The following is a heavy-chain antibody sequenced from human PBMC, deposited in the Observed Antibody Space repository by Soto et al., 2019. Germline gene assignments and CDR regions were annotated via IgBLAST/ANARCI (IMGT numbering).Heavy chain of an antibody. Sequence: ERALRRSCAASGFTCISYGMNWVRQAPGKGLEWVAVISYDGSNKYYADSVKGRFTISRDNSKNTLYLQMNRLRAEDTAVYYCAKDHEDSGITYYYYGMDVWGQGTTVTVSS. CDR2: ISYDGSNK. D-gene: IGHD3-10*01. V-gene: IGHV3-30*18. CDR3: AKDHEDSGITYYYYGMDV. CDR1: GFTCISYG. J-gene: IGHJ6*02.